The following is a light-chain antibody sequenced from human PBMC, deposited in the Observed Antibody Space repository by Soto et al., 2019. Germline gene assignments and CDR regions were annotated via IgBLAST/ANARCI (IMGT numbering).Light chain of an antibody. Sequence: EIVLTQSPGTLSLSPGERATLSCRASQSVSSYLAWYQQKPGQAPRLLIYDASNRATGIPARFSGSGSGTDFTLTISSLEPEDFSVYHCQQRSNSDTIGPGTKVDIK. CDR2: DAS. CDR3: QQRSNSDT. V-gene: IGKV3-11*01. CDR1: QSVSSY. J-gene: IGKJ3*01.